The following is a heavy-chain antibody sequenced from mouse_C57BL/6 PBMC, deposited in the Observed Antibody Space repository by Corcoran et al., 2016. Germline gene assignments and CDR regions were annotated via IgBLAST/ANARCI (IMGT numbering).Heavy chain of an antibody. Sequence: QIQLVQSGPELKKPGETVKISCKDSGYTFTTYGMSWVKQATGKGLKWMGWINTYSGVPTYADDFKGGFAFSLETSASTAYLQINNLKNEDTATYFCARNYGSSYWYFDVWGTGTAVTVSS. CDR2: INTYSGVP. V-gene: IGHV9-3*01. D-gene: IGHD1-1*01. J-gene: IGHJ1*03. CDR3: ARNYGSSYWYFDV. CDR1: GYTFTTYG.